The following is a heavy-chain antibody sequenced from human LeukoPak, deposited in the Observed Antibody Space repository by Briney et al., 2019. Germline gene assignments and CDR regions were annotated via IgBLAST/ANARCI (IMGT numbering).Heavy chain of an antibody. V-gene: IGHV3-23*01. CDR3: AREGATAGYYYYMDV. CDR1: GFTFSTYA. J-gene: IGHJ6*03. D-gene: IGHD5-12*01. Sequence: GGSLRLSCAASGFTFSTYAMSWVRQAPGKGLEWVSAISGSGGSTYYADSVKGRLTISRDNSKNTLYLQMNSLRAEDTAVYYCAREGATAGYYYYMDVWGKGTTVTISS. CDR2: ISGSGGST.